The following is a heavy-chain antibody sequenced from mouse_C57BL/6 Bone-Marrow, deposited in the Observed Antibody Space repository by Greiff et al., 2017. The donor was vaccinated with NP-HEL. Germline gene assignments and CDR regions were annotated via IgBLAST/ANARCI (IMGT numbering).Heavy chain of an antibody. D-gene: IGHD1-1*01. CDR3: ARVERYGSLYCFDY. Sequence: QVQLKESGAELARPGASVKLSCKASGYTFTSYGISWVKQRTGQGLEWIGEIYPRSGNTYYNEKFKGKATLTADKSSSTAYMELRSLTSEDSAVYFCARVERYGSLYCFDYWGQGTTLTVSS. V-gene: IGHV1-81*01. CDR1: GYTFTSYG. CDR2: IYPRSGNT. J-gene: IGHJ2*01.